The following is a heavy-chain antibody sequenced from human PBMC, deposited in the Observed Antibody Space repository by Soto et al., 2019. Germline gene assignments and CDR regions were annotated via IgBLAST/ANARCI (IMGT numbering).Heavy chain of an antibody. Sequence: GASVKVSCQASGYTFTSYDINWVRQATGQGREWMGVMNPNRGNTGSAQKFQGRVTMTRNTSITTAYMELTSLRSEDTAVYYCARGVLVGATTPSDYWGQGTLVTVSS. CDR1: GYTFTSYD. CDR2: MNPNRGNT. CDR3: ARGVLVGATTPSDY. D-gene: IGHD1-26*01. V-gene: IGHV1-8*01. J-gene: IGHJ4*02.